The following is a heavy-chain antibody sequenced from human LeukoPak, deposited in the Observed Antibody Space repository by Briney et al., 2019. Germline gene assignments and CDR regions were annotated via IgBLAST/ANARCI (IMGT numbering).Heavy chain of an antibody. CDR2: MNPKTGDT. V-gene: IGHV1-8*01. D-gene: IGHD3-10*01. J-gene: IGHJ4*02. Sequence: ASMKVSCKASGYTFTSYDINWVRQAPGQGLEWVGWMNPKTGDTVYAQNFQGRVTMTRDTSISTAYMELSRLRSDDTAVYYCARVFPNYYGSGSYYTPPEYWGQGTLVTVSS. CDR1: GYTFTSYD. CDR3: ARVFPNYYGSGSYYTPPEY.